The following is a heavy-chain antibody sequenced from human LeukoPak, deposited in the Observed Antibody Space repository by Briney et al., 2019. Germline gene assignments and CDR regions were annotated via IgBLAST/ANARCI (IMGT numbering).Heavy chain of an antibody. CDR3: VTAPRVGATEGPFDY. CDR2: INPNSGGT. J-gene: IGHJ4*02. Sequence: ASVKVSCKASGYTFTGYYLHWVRQAPGQGLEWMGWINPNSGGTNYAQKFQGRVTMTTDTSISTAYMELSRLRSDDTAVYYCVTAPRVGATEGPFDYWGQGTLVTVSS. D-gene: IGHD1-26*01. V-gene: IGHV1-2*02. CDR1: GYTFTGYY.